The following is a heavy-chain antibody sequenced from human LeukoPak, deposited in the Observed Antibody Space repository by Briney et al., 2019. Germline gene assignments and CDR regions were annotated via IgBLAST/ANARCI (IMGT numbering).Heavy chain of an antibody. CDR2: INPIGGTT. CDR3: ARQQGLQNLNFDY. D-gene: IGHD4-11*01. J-gene: IGHJ4*02. Sequence: ASVKVSCKASGYTFTSYYMHWVRQAPGQGLEWIGIINPIGGTTDYSQKFQGRVTMTRDTSTSTVYMELSSLSPEDTAVYYCARQQGLQNLNFDYWGQGTLVTVSS. CDR1: GYTFTSYY. V-gene: IGHV1-46*01.